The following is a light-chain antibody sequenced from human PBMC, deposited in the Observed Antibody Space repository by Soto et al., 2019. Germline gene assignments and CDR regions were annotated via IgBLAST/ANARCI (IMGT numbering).Light chain of an antibody. Sequence: ETVVTQSPGTLFLSPGEKATLSCRAGQSVSGPSLAWYQQRPGQTPRLLIYGASTRATGIPDRFSGSGSGTDFTLTISRLEPEDFAVYFCQQYGNSPWTFGQGTKVDIK. V-gene: IGKV3-20*01. CDR1: QSVSGPS. CDR3: QQYGNSPWT. CDR2: GAS. J-gene: IGKJ1*01.